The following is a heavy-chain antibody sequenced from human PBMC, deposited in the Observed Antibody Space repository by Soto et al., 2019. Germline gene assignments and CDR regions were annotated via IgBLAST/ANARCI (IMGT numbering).Heavy chain of an antibody. CDR2: FYYTGTT. D-gene: IGHD2-8*02. CDR3: ARISYWVKDY. Sequence: LSLTCTVSGASLSSGSYYWSWIRQPPGKGLEWIGYFYYTGTTKYNPSLESRVTISADTSKNQFSLNLTSVTAADTAVYYCARISYWVKDYWGQGALVTVSS. CDR1: GASLSSGSYY. J-gene: IGHJ4*02. V-gene: IGHV4-61*01.